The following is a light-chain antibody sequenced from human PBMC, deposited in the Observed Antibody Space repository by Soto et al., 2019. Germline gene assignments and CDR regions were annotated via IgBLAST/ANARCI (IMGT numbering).Light chain of an antibody. CDR2: GAS. Sequence: EIVLTQSPGTLSLSPGERATLSCRASQSVSDSHLAWYHQKPGQPPRLLIYGASNRATGIPDRFSGRGSGTDFPLTISRLEPEDFSTYYCHRYDKSPIFTFGPGTKVDV. J-gene: IGKJ3*01. CDR3: HRYDKSPIFT. V-gene: IGKV3-20*01. CDR1: QSVSDSH.